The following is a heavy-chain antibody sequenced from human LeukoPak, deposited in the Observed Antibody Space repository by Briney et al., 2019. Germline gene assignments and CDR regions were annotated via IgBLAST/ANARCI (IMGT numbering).Heavy chain of an antibody. J-gene: IGHJ5*02. V-gene: IGHV1-2*06. CDR3: ARDQHQLLSQKNWFDP. Sequence: ASVKVSCKASGYTFTGYHIHWVRQAPGQGLEWMGRINPNSGDTNYAQKFQGRVTMTRDTSTSTVYMELSSLRSEDTAVYYCARDQHQLLSQKNWFDPWGQGTLVTVSS. CDR2: INPNSGDT. D-gene: IGHD2-2*01. CDR1: GYTFTGYH.